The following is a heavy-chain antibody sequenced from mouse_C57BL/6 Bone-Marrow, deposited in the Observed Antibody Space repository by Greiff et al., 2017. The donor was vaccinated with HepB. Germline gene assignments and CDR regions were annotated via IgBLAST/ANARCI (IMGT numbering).Heavy chain of an antibody. CDR3: SRIYYGDSMDY. CDR1: GFNIKDYY. J-gene: IGHJ4*01. V-gene: IGHV14-1*01. CDR2: IDPEDGDT. Sequence: VQLQQSGAELVRPGASVKLSCTASGFNIKDYYMHWVKQRPEQGLEWIGRIDPEDGDTEYAPKFQGKATMTADTSSNTAYLQLSSLTSEDTAVYYCSRIYYGDSMDYGGQGTAVTVSS. D-gene: IGHD1-1*01.